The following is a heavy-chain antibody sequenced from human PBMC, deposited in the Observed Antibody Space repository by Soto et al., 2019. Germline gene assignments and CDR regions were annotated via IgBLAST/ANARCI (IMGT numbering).Heavy chain of an antibody. J-gene: IGHJ6*02. CDR3: ARGPTTSYYGDYYYNSKHV. D-gene: IGHD1-26*01. CDR1: GYTFTSYD. CDR2: MNPNSGNT. Sequence: ASVKVSCKASGYTFTSYDINWVRQATGQGLEWMGWMNPNSGNTGYAQKFQGRVTMTRNTSISTAYMELSSLRSEDTAVYYCARGPTTSYYGDYYYNSKHVWGPAPPVTV. V-gene: IGHV1-8*01.